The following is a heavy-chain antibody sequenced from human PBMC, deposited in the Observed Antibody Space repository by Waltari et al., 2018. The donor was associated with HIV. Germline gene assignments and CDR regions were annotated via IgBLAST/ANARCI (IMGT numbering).Heavy chain of an antibody. Sequence: EVQLVESGGGLVQPGRSLRLSCAASGFTFDDDAMHWVRQAPGKGLEWVAGISGNSGSIGDADSVKGRFTISRDNAKNSLYLQMNSLRAEDTALYYCAKGTAEYYGSGRLGVWGQGTTVTVSS. D-gene: IGHD3-10*01. V-gene: IGHV3-9*01. CDR2: ISGNSGSI. J-gene: IGHJ6*02. CDR3: AKGTAEYYGSGRLGV. CDR1: GFTFDDDA.